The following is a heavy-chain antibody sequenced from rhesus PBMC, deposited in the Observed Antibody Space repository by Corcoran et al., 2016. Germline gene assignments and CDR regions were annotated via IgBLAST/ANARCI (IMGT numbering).Heavy chain of an antibody. J-gene: IGHJ4*01. CDR3: TRRGVTRALDY. V-gene: IGHV3S11*01. D-gene: IGHD4-23*01. CDR1: GFTFSNYG. Sequence: EVQLVESGGGLVQPGGSLRLSCAASGFTFSNYGMSWVRKAQGKGREWVGFIKNKADGGTAAYAESVKGRFTISRDDSKNTLYLQMNSLKTEDTAVYYCTRRGVTRALDYWGQGVLVTVSS. CDR2: IKNKADGGTA.